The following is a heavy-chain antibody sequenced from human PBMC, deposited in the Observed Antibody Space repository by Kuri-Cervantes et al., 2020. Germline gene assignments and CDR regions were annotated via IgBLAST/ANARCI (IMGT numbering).Heavy chain of an antibody. V-gene: IGHV4-4*02. CDR3: AREGLEYGGSDY. J-gene: IGHJ4*02. Sequence: SETLSLTCAVSGGSIRSSNWWNWVRQPPGKGLEWIGEIYHSDSTNYNPSLESRVTISIDKSKNQLSLRLTSVTAADTAVYYCAREGLEYGGSDYWGQGTLVTVSS. CDR1: GGSIRSSNW. D-gene: IGHD4-23*01. CDR2: IYHSDST.